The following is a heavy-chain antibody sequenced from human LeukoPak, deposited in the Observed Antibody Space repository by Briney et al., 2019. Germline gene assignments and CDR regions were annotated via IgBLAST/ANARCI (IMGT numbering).Heavy chain of an antibody. V-gene: IGHV3-73*01. CDR3: ARVEASYCTNGVCPLAY. CDR2: IRSTANGYAT. Sequence: GGSLRLSCAASGFTFSGSALHWVRQASGKGLEWVGRIRSTANGYATAYAASVKGRFTISRDDSKNTAYLQMDSLKTEDTAVYYCARVEASYCTNGVCPLAYWGQGTLVTVSS. D-gene: IGHD2-8*01. CDR1: GFTFSGSA. J-gene: IGHJ4*02.